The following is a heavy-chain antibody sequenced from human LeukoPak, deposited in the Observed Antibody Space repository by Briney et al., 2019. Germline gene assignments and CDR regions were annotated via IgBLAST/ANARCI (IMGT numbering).Heavy chain of an antibody. V-gene: IGHV3-53*01. J-gene: IGHJ6*02. CDR3: ARGPYYYYGMDV. CDR2: IYSGGST. Sequence: GGSLRLSCAASGFTVSSNYMSWVRQAPGKGLEWGSVIYSGGSTYYADSVKGRFTISRDNSKNTLYLQMNSLRAEDTAVYYCARGPYYYYGMDVWGQGTTVTVSS. CDR1: GFTVSSNY.